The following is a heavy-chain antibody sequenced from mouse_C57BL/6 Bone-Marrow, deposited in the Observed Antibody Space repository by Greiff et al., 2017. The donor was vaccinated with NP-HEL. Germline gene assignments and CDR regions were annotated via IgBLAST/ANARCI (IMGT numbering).Heavy chain of an antibody. CDR1: GYTFTDYN. CDR3: ARWDDYDGPNV. J-gene: IGHJ1*03. Sequence: EVQLVESGPELVKPGASVKIPCKASGYTFTDYNMDWVKQSHGKSLEWIGDINPNNGGTIYNQKFKGKATLTVDKSSSTAYMELRSLTSEDTAVYYCARWDDYDGPNVWGTGTTVTVSS. CDR2: INPNNGGT. V-gene: IGHV1-18*01. D-gene: IGHD2-4*01.